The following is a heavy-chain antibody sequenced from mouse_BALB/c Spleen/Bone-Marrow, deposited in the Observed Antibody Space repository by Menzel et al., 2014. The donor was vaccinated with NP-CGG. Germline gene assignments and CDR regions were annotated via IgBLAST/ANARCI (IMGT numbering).Heavy chain of an antibody. J-gene: IGHJ2*01. CDR1: GFNIKDTY. CDR3: ARSDY. V-gene: IGHV14-3*02. CDR2: IDPASGYT. Sequence: VHVKQSGAELVKPGASVKLSCTASGFNIKDTYMHWVKQRPEQGLEWIGRIDPASGYTKYDPKFQGKATITADTSSNTAYLQLSSLTSEDTAVYYCARSDYWGQGTTLTVSS.